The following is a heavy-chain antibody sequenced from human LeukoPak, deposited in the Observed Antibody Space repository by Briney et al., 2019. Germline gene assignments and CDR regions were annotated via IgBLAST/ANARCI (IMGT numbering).Heavy chain of an antibody. J-gene: IGHJ6*02. CDR3: ARLRYYGMDV. V-gene: IGHV3-48*04. CDR2: TSSSSSTI. CDR1: GFTFSGYD. Sequence: GGSLRLSCAASGFTFSGYDMSWVRQAPGKGLEWVSYTSSSSSTIYYADSVKSRFTISRDNARNSLYLQMNSLRAEDTAVYYCARLRYYGMDVWGQGTTVTVSS.